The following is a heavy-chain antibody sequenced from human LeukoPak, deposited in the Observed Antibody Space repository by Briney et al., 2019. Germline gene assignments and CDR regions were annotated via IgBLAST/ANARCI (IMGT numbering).Heavy chain of an antibody. CDR3: ARDGSRWLQFPPFWYFDL. D-gene: IGHD5-24*01. CDR2: ISGSGGTT. J-gene: IGHJ2*01. CDR1: GFTFRNYA. Sequence: AGGSLRLSCAASGFTFRNYAMTWVHQAPGKGLEWVSGISGSGGTTYYADSVKGRFTISRDNSKKALYLLMNSLRAEDTAVYYCARDGSRWLQFPPFWYFDLWGRGTLVTVSS. V-gene: IGHV3-23*01.